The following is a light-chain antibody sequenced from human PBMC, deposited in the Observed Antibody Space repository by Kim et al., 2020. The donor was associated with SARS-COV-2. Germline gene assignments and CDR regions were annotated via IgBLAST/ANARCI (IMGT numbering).Light chain of an antibody. V-gene: IGLV3-1*01. Sequence: VSPGQTASITCSGDKLGDKYACWYQQKPGQSPLLVIYQDNKRPSGIPERFSGSNSGNTATLTISGTQAMDEADYYCQAWDSSTGVFGGGTKVTVL. CDR3: QAWDSSTGV. J-gene: IGLJ2*01. CDR2: QDN. CDR1: KLGDKY.